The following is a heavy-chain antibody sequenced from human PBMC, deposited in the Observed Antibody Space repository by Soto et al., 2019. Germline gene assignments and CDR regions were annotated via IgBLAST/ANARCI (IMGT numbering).Heavy chain of an antibody. J-gene: IGHJ5*02. CDR3: ARGPLWFNWFDP. CDR1: GFTFSSYD. CDR2: IGTAGDT. D-gene: IGHD2-21*01. Sequence: GGSLRLSCAASGFTFSSYDMHWVRQATGKGLEWVSAIGTAGDTYYPGSVKGRFTISRENAKNSLYLQMNSLRAEDTAVYYCARGPLWFNWFDPWGQGTLVTVSS. V-gene: IGHV3-13*01.